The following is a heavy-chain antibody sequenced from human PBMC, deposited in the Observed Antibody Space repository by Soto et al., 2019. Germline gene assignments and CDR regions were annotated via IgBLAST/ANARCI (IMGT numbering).Heavy chain of an antibody. CDR1: GGSFGGYY. J-gene: IGHJ5*02. CDR3: ARVSAYSSSSLWFDP. Sequence: SETLSLTCAVYGGSFGGYYWSWIRQPPGKGLEWIGEINHSGSTNYNPSLKSRVTISVDTSKNQFSLKLSSVTAADTAVYYCARVSAYSSSSLWFDPWGQGTLVTVSS. V-gene: IGHV4-34*01. D-gene: IGHD6-6*01. CDR2: INHSGST.